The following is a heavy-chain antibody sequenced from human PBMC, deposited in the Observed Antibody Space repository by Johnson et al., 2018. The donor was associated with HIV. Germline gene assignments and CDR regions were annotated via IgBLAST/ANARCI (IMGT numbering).Heavy chain of an antibody. Sequence: QMHLVESGGGLVQPGGSLRLSCAASGFTVSSNYMSWVRQAPGKGLEWVAVISYDGSNEYYADSVKGRFTISRDNSNNTLYLQMDSLRAEDTAVYYCAKDRNWGASGAFDIWGQGTMVTVSS. CDR2: ISYDGSNE. CDR3: AKDRNWGASGAFDI. CDR1: GFTVSSNY. V-gene: IGHV3-30*18. J-gene: IGHJ3*02. D-gene: IGHD7-27*01.